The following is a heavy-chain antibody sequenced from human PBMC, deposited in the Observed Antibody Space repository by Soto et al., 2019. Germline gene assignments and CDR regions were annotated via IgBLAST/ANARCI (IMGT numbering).Heavy chain of an antibody. V-gene: IGHV3-21*01. CDR3: ARDPTIQLWFENWFDP. J-gene: IGHJ5*02. D-gene: IGHD5-18*01. CDR2: ISSSSSYI. CDR1: GFTFSSYS. Sequence: NPGGSLRLSCAASGFTFSSYSMNWVRQAPGKGLEWVSSISSSSSYIYYADSVKGRFTISRDNAKNSLYLQMNSLRAEDTAVYYCARDPTIQLWFENWFDPWGQGTLVTVSS.